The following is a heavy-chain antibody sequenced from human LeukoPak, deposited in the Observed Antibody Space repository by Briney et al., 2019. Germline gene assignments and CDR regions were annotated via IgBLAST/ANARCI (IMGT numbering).Heavy chain of an antibody. CDR3: ARGSNHYYHYFDS. Sequence: PGGSLRLSCVASGFTFSTYWMHWVRQAPGKGLVWLSRINSDGSSLDYADSVKGRFTISRDNAENTLYLQMNSLRAADTAVYYCARGSNHYYHYFDSWGQGTLVTVSS. CDR2: INSDGSSL. J-gene: IGHJ4*02. CDR1: GFTFSTYW. D-gene: IGHD1-14*01. V-gene: IGHV3-74*01.